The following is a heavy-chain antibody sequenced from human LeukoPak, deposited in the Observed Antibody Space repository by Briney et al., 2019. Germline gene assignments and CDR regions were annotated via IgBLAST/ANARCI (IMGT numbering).Heavy chain of an antibody. CDR1: GFTFSSFD. V-gene: IGHV3-13*01. J-gene: IGHJ6*03. CDR3: ARGPHSGKYYSMDV. D-gene: IGHD6-19*01. CDR2: IGTASDT. Sequence: GGSLRLSWAASGFTFSSFDIHWVRQPTGQCLEWVSTIGTASDTYYPGSVEGRFTLSRDNAKNSLYLQMHSLTAGDTAVYYCARGPHSGKYYSMDVWGKGTTVTVSS.